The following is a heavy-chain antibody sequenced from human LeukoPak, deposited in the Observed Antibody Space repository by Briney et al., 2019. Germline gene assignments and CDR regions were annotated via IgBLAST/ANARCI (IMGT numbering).Heavy chain of an antibody. Sequence: GASVKVSCKAFGYTFTSYDINWVRQATGQGLEWMGWMNPNSGNTGYAQKFQGRVTITRNTSISTAYMELSSLRSEDTAVYYCARRLPYRVAGRYYYYYYYYMDVWGKGTTVTVSS. V-gene: IGHV1-8*03. CDR2: MNPNSGNT. CDR1: GYTFTSYD. CDR3: ARRLPYRVAGRYYYYYYYYMDV. D-gene: IGHD6-19*01. J-gene: IGHJ6*03.